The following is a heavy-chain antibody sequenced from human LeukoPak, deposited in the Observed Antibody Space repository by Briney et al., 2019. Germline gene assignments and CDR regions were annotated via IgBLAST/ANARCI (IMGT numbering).Heavy chain of an antibody. CDR1: GFTLSSYG. V-gene: IGHV3-33*01. CDR2: IWYDGSSK. Sequence: GGSLRLSCAASGFTLSSYGMHWVRQAPGKGLEWVAVIWYDGSSKYYADSVKGRFTISRDNSKNTLYLQMNSLRAEDAAVYYCARGSSDYYGSGTLDYWGQGTLVTVSS. D-gene: IGHD3-10*01. CDR3: ARGSSDYYGSGTLDY. J-gene: IGHJ4*02.